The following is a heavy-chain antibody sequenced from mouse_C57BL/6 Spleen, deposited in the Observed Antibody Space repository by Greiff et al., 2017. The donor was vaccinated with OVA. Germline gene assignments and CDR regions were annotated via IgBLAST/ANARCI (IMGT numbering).Heavy chain of an antibody. D-gene: IGHD2-1*01. CDR1: GYTFTSYW. CDR3: ARGRNYEGAMDY. CDR2: IDPSDSYT. J-gene: IGHJ4*01. Sequence: QVQLQQPGAELVMPGASVKLSCKASGYTFTSYWMHWVKQRPGQGLEWIGEIDPSDSYTNYNQKFKGKSTLTVDKSSSTAYMQLSSLTSEDSAVYYCARGRNYEGAMDYWGQGTSVTVSS. V-gene: IGHV1-69*01.